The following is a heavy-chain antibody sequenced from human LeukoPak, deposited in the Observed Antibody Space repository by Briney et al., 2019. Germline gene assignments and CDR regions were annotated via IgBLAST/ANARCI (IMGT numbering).Heavy chain of an antibody. CDR3: AREKWYCSGGSCPGGTSYYYYMDV. Sequence: GASVKVSCKASGYSFTGYYIHGVRQASGQGLEWMAWINPNSGDTNFAQKFQGRVTMNRDTSISTAYLELSRLRSDDTAVYYCAREKWYCSGGSCPGGTSYYYYMDVWGKGTTVTISS. J-gene: IGHJ6*03. CDR1: GYSFTGYY. D-gene: IGHD2-15*01. CDR2: INPNSGDT. V-gene: IGHV1-2*02.